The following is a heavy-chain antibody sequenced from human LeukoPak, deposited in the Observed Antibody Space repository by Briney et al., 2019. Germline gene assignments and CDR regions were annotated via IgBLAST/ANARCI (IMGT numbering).Heavy chain of an antibody. Sequence: GRSLRLSCAASGFTFSSYAMSWVRQAPGKGLEWVSAISGSGGSTYYADSVKGRFTISRDSSKNTLYLQMNSLRAEDTAVYYCAKGMTTVTNYYFDYWGQGTLVTVSS. J-gene: IGHJ4*02. D-gene: IGHD4-17*01. CDR3: AKGMTTVTNYYFDY. V-gene: IGHV3-23*01. CDR2: ISGSGGST. CDR1: GFTFSSYA.